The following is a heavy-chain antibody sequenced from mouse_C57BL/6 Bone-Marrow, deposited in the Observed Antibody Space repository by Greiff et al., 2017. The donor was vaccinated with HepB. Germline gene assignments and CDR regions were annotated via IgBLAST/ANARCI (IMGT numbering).Heavy chain of an antibody. V-gene: IGHV1-69*01. D-gene: IGHD2-13*01. CDR2: IDPSDSYT. J-gene: IGHJ3*01. CDR3: ASDSFAY. CDR1: GYTFTSYW. Sequence: QVQLQQPGAELVMPGASVKLSCKASGYTFTSYWMHWVKQRPGQGLEWIGEIDPSDSYTNYNQKFKGKSTWTVDKSSSTAYMQLSSLTSEDSAVYYCASDSFAYWGQGTLVTVSA.